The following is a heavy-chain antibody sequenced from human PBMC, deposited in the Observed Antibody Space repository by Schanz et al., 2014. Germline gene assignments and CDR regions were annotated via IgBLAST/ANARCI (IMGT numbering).Heavy chain of an antibody. CDR1: GLIFSNYV. CDR3: ARPALWFGYNCFDP. D-gene: IGHD3-10*01. V-gene: IGHV3-23*01. Sequence: EVQLLESGGGLVQPGGSLKLSCAASGLIFSNYVMSWVRQAPGKGLEWVSTIGTSGGTNYAESVKGRFTISRDKSKNTVYIQMNSLRAEDTAVYYCARPALWFGYNCFDPWGQGTLVTVSS. J-gene: IGHJ5*02. CDR2: IGTSGGT.